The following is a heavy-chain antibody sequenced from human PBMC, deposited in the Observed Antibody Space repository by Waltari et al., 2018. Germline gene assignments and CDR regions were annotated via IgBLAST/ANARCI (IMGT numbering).Heavy chain of an antibody. CDR2: ISGTGGST. V-gene: IGHV3-23*01. CDR3: SKGGAYGVSFDY. D-gene: IGHD2-21*01. Sequence: EVHLLESGGGLVQPGGSLRLSCAASGFTFRSYAVSWVRQAPGKGLEWVSSISGTGGSTWYADSVKGRFTISRDNSKNTLYLQMNSLRAEDTAVYYCSKGGAYGVSFDYWGQGTLVTVSS. J-gene: IGHJ4*02. CDR1: GFTFRSYA.